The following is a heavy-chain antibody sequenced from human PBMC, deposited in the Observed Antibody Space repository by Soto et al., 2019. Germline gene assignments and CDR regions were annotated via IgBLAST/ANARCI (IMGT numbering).Heavy chain of an antibody. D-gene: IGHD2-2*01. CDR3: ARTCSSAACPYYAMDV. CDR1: GGSISSSDW. Sequence: QVQLQESGPGLVKPSGTLSLTCAVSGGSISSSDWWSWVRQPPGKGLEWLGEIYHSGSTNYNSSPRSRVTISVDKSKNQFSLKLTSVTAADTAIYSCARTCSSAACPYYAMDVWGQGTAVTVSS. CDR2: IYHSGST. V-gene: IGHV4-4*02. J-gene: IGHJ6*02.